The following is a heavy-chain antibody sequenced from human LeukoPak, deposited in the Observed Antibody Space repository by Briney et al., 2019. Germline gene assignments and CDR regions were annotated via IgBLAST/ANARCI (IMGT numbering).Heavy chain of an antibody. CDR3: ARVDYGDYGFDY. V-gene: IGHV3-66*01. D-gene: IGHD4-17*01. CDR1: GFTVSSNY. CDR2: IYSGGST. Sequence: PGGSLRLSCAASGFTVSSNYMSWVRQAPGKGLEWVSVIYSGGSTYYADSVKGRFTISRDNSKNTLYLQMNSLRAEDTPVYYCARVDYGDYGFDYWGQGTLVTVSS. J-gene: IGHJ4*02.